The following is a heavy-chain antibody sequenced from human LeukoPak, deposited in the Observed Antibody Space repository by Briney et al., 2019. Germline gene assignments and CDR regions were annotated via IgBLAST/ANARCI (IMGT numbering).Heavy chain of an antibody. CDR1: GFTFSSYG. CDR2: INSDGSST. V-gene: IGHV3-74*01. D-gene: IGHD4-17*01. J-gene: IGHJ5*02. Sequence: PGGTLRLSCAAPGFTFSSYGMSWVRQAPGKGLVWVSRINSDGSSTAYADSVKGRFTISRDHAKNTLYLQMNSLRAEDTAVYYCAPTTVTTGPWGQGPLVPVSS. CDR3: APTTVTTGP.